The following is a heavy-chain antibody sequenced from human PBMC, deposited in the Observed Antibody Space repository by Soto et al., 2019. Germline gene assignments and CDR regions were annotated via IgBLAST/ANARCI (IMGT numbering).Heavy chain of an antibody. J-gene: IGHJ4*02. CDR3: ARSRHRASSSPMGY. D-gene: IGHD6-13*01. V-gene: IGHV1-8*01. CDR1: GYTFTSYD. CDR2: MNPNSGNT. Sequence: ASVKVSCKASGYTFTSYDINLLRQYPGQGLECMGLMNPNSGNTGYAQKFQGRVTMTRNTSISTAYMELSSLRSEDTAVYYCARSRHRASSSPMGYWGQGTLVTVSS.